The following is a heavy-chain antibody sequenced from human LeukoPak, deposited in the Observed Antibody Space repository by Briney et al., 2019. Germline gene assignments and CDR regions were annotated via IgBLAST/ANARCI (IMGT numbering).Heavy chain of an antibody. D-gene: IGHD3-10*01. V-gene: IGHV4-59*01. CDR1: GGSISSYY. CDR3: ARTYGSGSHNWFDP. Sequence: PSETLSLTCTVSGGSISSYYWSWIRQPPGKGLEWIGYIYYSGSTNYNPSLKSRVTISVDTSKNQFSLKLSSVTAADTAVYYCARTYGSGSHNWFDPWGQGTLVTVSS. J-gene: IGHJ5*02. CDR2: IYYSGST.